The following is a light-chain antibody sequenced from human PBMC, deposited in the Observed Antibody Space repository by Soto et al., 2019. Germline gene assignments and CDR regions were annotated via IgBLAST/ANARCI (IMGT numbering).Light chain of an antibody. CDR3: QQYDNLPPMLT. CDR1: QDISNY. J-gene: IGKJ4*01. Sequence: DIQMTQSPSSLSASVGDRVTITCQASQDISNYLNWYQQKPGKAPKLLIYDASNLETGVPSRFSGSGSGTDFTFTISSLQPEDIATYYCQQYDNLPPMLTFGGGTKV. V-gene: IGKV1-33*01. CDR2: DAS.